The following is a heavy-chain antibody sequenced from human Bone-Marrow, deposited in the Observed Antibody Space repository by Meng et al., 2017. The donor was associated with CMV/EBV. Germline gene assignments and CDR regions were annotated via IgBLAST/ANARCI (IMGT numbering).Heavy chain of an antibody. CDR3: ARVGATTVGDY. Sequence: GESLKISCAASGFPFNSFEMNWIRQTPGKGLEWVSYISSSSGVTHHADSVKGRFTISRDNAKNSLYLQMSSLRAEDTAVYYCARVGATTVGDYWGQGTLVTVYS. CDR1: GFPFNSFE. J-gene: IGHJ4*02. CDR2: ISSSSGVT. D-gene: IGHD1-26*01. V-gene: IGHV3-48*03.